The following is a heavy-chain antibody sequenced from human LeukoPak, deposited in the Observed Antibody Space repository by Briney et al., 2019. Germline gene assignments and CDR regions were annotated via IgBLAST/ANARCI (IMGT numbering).Heavy chain of an antibody. CDR2: IYYSGST. Sequence: SETLSLTCTVSGGSISSGGYYWSWIRQHPGKGLEWIGYIYYSGSTYYNPSLKSRVTISVDTSKNQFSLKLSFVTAADTAVYYCASRSIAARKVDYWGQGTLVTVSS. CDR1: GGSISSGGYY. D-gene: IGHD6-6*01. V-gene: IGHV4-31*03. J-gene: IGHJ4*02. CDR3: ASRSIAARKVDY.